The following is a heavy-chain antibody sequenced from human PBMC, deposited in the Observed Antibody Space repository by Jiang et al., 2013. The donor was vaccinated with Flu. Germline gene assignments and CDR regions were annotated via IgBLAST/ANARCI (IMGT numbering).Heavy chain of an antibody. CDR3: ARVFGYSGGWGPPDY. Sequence: LLKPSETLSLTCTVSGGSISSYYWSWIRQPPGEGLEWIGYIYYSGSTNYNPSLKSRVTISVDTSKNQFSLKLSSVTAADTAVYYCARVFGYSGGWGPPDYWGQGTLVTVSS. D-gene: IGHD6-19*01. J-gene: IGHJ4*02. V-gene: IGHV4-59*01. CDR1: GGSISSYY. CDR2: IYYSGST.